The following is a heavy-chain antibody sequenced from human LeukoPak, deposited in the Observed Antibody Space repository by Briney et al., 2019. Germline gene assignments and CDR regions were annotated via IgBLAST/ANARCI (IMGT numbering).Heavy chain of an antibody. V-gene: IGHV1-18*01. CDR2: ISAYNGNT. Sequence: ASVKVSCKDSGYTFTSYGISWVRQAPGQGLEWMGWISAYNGNTNYAQKLQGRVTMTTDTSTSTAYMELRSLRSDDTAVYYCAGERRSVYNWFDPWGQGTLVTVSS. CDR3: AGERRSVYNWFDP. CDR1: GYTFTSYG. J-gene: IGHJ5*02.